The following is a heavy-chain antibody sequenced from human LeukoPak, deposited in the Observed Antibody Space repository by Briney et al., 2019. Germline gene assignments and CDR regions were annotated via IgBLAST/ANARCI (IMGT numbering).Heavy chain of an antibody. CDR1: GGSISRTGYY. J-gene: IGHJ4*02. D-gene: IGHD1-7*01. V-gene: IGHV4-39*01. CDR2: IYYSGST. Sequence: SETLSLTCTVSGGSISRTGYYWGWIRQPPGKGLEWIGSIYYSGSTYYNPSLKSRVTISVDTSKNQFSLKLSSVTAADTAVYYCAGRSITGTTATDYWGQGTLVTVSS. CDR3: AGRSITGTTATDY.